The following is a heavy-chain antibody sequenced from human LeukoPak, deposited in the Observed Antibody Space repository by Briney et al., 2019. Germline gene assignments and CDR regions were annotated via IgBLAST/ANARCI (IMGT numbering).Heavy chain of an antibody. Sequence: GESLKISCKGSGYSFTSYWIGWVRQMPGKGLEWMGIIYPGDSDTRYSPSFQGQVTISADKSISTAYLQWSSLKASDTAMYYCARRAYCGGDCKNLDYWGQGTLVTVSS. D-gene: IGHD2-21*02. CDR1: GYSFTSYW. CDR2: IYPGDSDT. V-gene: IGHV5-51*01. J-gene: IGHJ4*02. CDR3: ARRAYCGGDCKNLDY.